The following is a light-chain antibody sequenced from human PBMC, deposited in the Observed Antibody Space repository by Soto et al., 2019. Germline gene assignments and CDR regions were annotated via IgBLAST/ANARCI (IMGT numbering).Light chain of an antibody. J-gene: IGKJ5*01. CDR3: QQSYSTPPT. CDR2: VAS. Sequence: DIQMTQSPSSLAASVGDRVTITCRASQSISSYLNWYQQKPGKTPTLLIYVASSLQSGVPSRFSGSGAGTDFTLTISSLQPEDFATYYCQQSYSTPPTFGQGTRLEIK. V-gene: IGKV1-39*01. CDR1: QSISSY.